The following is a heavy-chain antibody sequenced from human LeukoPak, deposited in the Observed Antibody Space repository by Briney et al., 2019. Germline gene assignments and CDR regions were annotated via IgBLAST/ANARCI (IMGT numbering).Heavy chain of an antibody. CDR3: ARESKSSSFDY. V-gene: IGHV4-59*01. CDR1: GGSISSYY. Sequence: KPSETLSLTCTVSGGSISSYYWSWIRQPPGKGLEWIGYIYYSGSANYNPSLKSRVTISVDTSKNQFSLKLSSVTAADTAVYYCARESKSSSFDYWGQGTLVTVSS. D-gene: IGHD6-13*01. J-gene: IGHJ4*02. CDR2: IYYSGSA.